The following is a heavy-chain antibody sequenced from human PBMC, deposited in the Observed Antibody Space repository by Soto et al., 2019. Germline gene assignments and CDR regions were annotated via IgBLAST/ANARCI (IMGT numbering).Heavy chain of an antibody. CDR2: ISGSGGST. J-gene: IGHJ4*02. V-gene: IGHV3-23*01. D-gene: IGHD5-12*01. CDR3: AKGSGYSGYDFVGFFDY. CDR1: GFTFSSYA. Sequence: PGGSLRLSCAASGFTFSSYAMSWVRQAPGKGLEWVSAISGSGGSTYYADSVKGRFTISRDNSKNTLYLQMNSLRAEDTAVYYCAKGSGYSGYDFVGFFDYWGQGTLVTVSS.